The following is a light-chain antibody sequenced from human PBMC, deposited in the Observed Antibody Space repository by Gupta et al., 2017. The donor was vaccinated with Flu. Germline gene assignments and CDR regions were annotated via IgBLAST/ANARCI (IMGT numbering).Light chain of an antibody. J-gene: IGKJ1*01. V-gene: IGKV4-1*01. Sequence: DIVMTESPDSLAVSLGGRPTINCKSSQSVLYSSNNKNYLAWYQQKPGQPPKLLIYGASTRESGVPDRFSGSGSGTDFTLTISSLQAEDVAVYYCQQYYSTPRTFGQGTKVEIK. CDR1: QSVLYSSNNKNY. CDR2: GAS. CDR3: QQYYSTPRT.